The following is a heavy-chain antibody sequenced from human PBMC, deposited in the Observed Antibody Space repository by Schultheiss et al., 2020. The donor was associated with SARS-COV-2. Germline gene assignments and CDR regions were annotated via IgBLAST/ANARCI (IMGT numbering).Heavy chain of an antibody. D-gene: IGHD2-15*01. J-gene: IGHJ5*02. CDR1: GFTVSSNY. CDR2: IYSGGST. CDR3: AKARTPLNWFDP. Sequence: GGSLRLSCAASGFTVSSNYMSWVRQAPGKGLEWVSVIYSGGSTYYADSVKGRFTISRDNSKNTLYLQMNSLRAEDTAVYYCAKARTPLNWFDPWGQGTLVTVSS. V-gene: IGHV3-53*01.